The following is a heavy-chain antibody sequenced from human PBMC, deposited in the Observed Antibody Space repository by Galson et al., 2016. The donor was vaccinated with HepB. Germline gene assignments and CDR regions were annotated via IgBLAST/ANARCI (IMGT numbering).Heavy chain of an antibody. CDR2: IGTAGDT. J-gene: IGHJ2*01. V-gene: IGHV3-13*04. Sequence: SLRLSCAASGFTFSSYDMHWVRQATGKGLEWVSGIGTAGDTYYPGSVKGRFTISREDAKNSLYLQMNSLRAGDTAVYYCATSVYGDYRFDDWYFDLWGRGTRVTVSS. D-gene: IGHD4-17*01. CDR3: ATSVYGDYRFDDWYFDL. CDR1: GFTFSSYD.